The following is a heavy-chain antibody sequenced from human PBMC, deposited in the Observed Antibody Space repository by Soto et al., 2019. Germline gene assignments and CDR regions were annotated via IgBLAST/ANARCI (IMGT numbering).Heavy chain of an antibody. D-gene: IGHD2-2*01. Sequence: GGSLRLSCAASGFAFTNYGMHWVRQAPGKGLEWVAFVSNDGNRKYYADSVKGRFTISRDKSENTVYLQMTSLTRDDTAVFYCARDVAMPTGLGLGYWGQGALVTVSS. CDR3: ARDVAMPTGLGLGY. CDR2: VSNDGNRK. V-gene: IGHV3-30*03. CDR1: GFAFTNYG. J-gene: IGHJ4*02.